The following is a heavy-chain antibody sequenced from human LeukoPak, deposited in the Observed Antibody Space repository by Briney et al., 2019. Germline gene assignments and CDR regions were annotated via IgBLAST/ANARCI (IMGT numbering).Heavy chain of an antibody. J-gene: IGHJ3*02. CDR2: VSDSGST. D-gene: IGHD1-26*01. CDR3: VRDWEGFNFDI. V-gene: IGHV4-59*01. Sequence: SETLSLTCILSGGSISTYFWTWIRQSPGKRLDWIGYVSDSGSTNYNPSLKSRVTISVDTSKNQFSLKLTSVTTADTAVYYCVRDWEGFNFDIWGQGTMVTVSS. CDR1: GGSISTYF.